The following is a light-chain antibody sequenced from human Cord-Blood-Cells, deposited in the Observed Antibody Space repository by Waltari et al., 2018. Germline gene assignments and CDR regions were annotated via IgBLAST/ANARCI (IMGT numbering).Light chain of an antibody. V-gene: IGLV1-40*01. J-gene: IGLJ2*01. Sequence: QSVLTQPPSVSGAPGQRVTISCPGGTSNIGAGSDVPWYPQLPGTAPKLLIYGNSNRPSGVPDRFSGSKSGTSASLAITGLQAEDEADYYCQSYDSSLSGSVFGGGTKLTVL. CDR3: QSYDSSLSGSV. CDR1: TSNIGAGSD. CDR2: GNS.